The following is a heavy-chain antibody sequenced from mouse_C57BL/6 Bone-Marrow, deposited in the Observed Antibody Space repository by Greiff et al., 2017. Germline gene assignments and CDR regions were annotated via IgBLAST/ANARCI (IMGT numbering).Heavy chain of an antibody. D-gene: IGHD1-1*01. CDR2: IYPRSGNT. J-gene: IGHJ4*01. V-gene: IGHV1-81*01. CDR3: ARRGGSSYAMDY. Sequence: VQLQQSGAELARPGASVKLSCKASGYTFTSYGISWVKQRTGQGLEWIGEIYPRSGNTYYNEKFKGKATLTADKSSSTAFMELRRLTSEDSAVYFCARRGGSSYAMDYWGQGTSVTVSS. CDR1: GYTFTSYG.